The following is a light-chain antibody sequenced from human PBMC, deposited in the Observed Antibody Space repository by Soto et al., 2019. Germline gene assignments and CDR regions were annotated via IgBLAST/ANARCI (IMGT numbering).Light chain of an antibody. CDR2: GAS. CDR1: QSVSTSY. V-gene: IGKV3-20*01. J-gene: IGKJ1*01. CDR3: QQYGSSRT. Sequence: EIVLTQSPGTLSLSPGERTTLSCRASQSVSTSYLAWYQQKPGQAPRLLIYGASSRAAGIPDRFFGSGSARDFTLIISRLEPEDFAVYYCQQYGSSRTFGQGTKVEIK.